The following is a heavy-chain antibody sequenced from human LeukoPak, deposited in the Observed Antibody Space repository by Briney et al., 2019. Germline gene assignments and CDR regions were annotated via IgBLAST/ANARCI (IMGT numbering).Heavy chain of an antibody. Sequence: PSPSLSLTCTVSGASVSTYWWSWIRQPPGKGLEWIGYVFDSGSTNYNPSLKSRVTISVDTSKKQFSLKVSSVTAADTAVYYCARGYSSSWNYLDYWGQGTLVTVSS. CDR2: VFDSGST. V-gene: IGHV4-59*02. D-gene: IGHD6-13*01. CDR1: GASVSTYW. CDR3: ARGYSSSWNYLDY. J-gene: IGHJ4*02.